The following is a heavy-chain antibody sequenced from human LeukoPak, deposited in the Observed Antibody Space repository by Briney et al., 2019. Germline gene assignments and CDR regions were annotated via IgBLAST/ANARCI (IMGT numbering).Heavy chain of an antibody. D-gene: IGHD3-22*01. V-gene: IGHV3-72*01. CDR1: GLTLSYHH. CDR3: ARDGQADDNSAFDI. CDR2: TTEKARGYRT. Sequence: PGGSLRLSCAASGLTLSYHHMEWVRQAPGKGLEGVGRTTEKARGYRTEYAASVKARFTISRDDSKTLVYLQMNSLKIEDTAVYYCARDGQADDNSAFDIWGQGTVVTVYS. J-gene: IGHJ3*02.